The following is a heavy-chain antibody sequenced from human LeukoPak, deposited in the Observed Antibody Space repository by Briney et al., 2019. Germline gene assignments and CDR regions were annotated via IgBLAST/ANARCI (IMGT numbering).Heavy chain of an antibody. V-gene: IGHV3-23*01. D-gene: IGHD2-2*01. J-gene: IGHJ4*02. CDR1: GFTFSSHA. CDR2: LSGSGYNT. Sequence: GGSQRLSCAASGFTFSSHALSWVRQAPGKGLEWVSSLSGSGYNTYYADSVKGRFTISRDNSKNTVYLQMNSLRAEDTAVYYCAKDPYGTRYFDYWGQGTLVTVSS. CDR3: AKDPYGTRYFDY.